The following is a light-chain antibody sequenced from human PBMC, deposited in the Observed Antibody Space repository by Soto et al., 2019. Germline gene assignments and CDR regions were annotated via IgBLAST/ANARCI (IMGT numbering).Light chain of an antibody. J-gene: IGKJ1*01. V-gene: IGKV3-15*01. Sequence: EIVMTQSPATLSVSPGERATLSCRASQSVNSNLAWYQQKPGQAPRLLISGASTRATGSPARFSGSGSETEFALTVSSLQSEYFAVYYCQQYNKWWTFGQGTKVEMK. CDR1: QSVNSN. CDR2: GAS. CDR3: QQYNKWWT.